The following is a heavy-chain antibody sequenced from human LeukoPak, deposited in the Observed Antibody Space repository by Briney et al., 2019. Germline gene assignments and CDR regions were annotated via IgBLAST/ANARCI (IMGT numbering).Heavy chain of an antibody. V-gene: IGHV1-69*13. CDR2: IIPIFGTA. D-gene: IGHD1-1*01. CDR3: AGTTGTTYCFDY. CDR1: GGTFSSYA. Sequence: SVKVSCKASGGTFSSYAISWVRQAPGQGLEWMGGIIPIFGTANYAQKFQGRVTITADESTSTAYMELSSLRSEDTAVYYCAGTTGTTYCFDYWGQGTLVTVSS. J-gene: IGHJ4*02.